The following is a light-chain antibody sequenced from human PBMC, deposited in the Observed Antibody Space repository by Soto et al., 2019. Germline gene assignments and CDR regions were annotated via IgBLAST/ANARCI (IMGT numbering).Light chain of an antibody. Sequence: EIVLTQSPGTLSLSPEERATLSCRASQSVSSSYLAWYQQKPGQAPRLLIYGASSRATGIPDRFSGSGSGTDFTLTISRLEPEDFAVYYCQQYGSSPQTFGPGTKVDIK. CDR3: QQYGSSPQT. J-gene: IGKJ1*01. V-gene: IGKV3-20*01. CDR2: GAS. CDR1: QSVSSSY.